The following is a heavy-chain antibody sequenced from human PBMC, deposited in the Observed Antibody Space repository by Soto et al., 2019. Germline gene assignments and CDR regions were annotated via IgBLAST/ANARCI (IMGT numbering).Heavy chain of an antibody. CDR1: GGSFSGYY. V-gene: IGHV4-34*01. CDR3: ARATYCSGGSCSNWFDP. D-gene: IGHD2-15*01. CDR2: INHSGST. J-gene: IGHJ5*02. Sequence: SETLSLTCAVYGGSFSGYYWSWIRQPPGKGLEWIGEINHSGSTNYNPSLKSRVTISVDTSKNQFSLKLSSVTAADTAVYYCARATYCSGGSCSNWFDPWGQGTLVTVSS.